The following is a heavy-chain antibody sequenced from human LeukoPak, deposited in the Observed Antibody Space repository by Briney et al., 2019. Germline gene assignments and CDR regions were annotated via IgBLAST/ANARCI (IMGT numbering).Heavy chain of an antibody. J-gene: IGHJ4*02. CDR2: LYSGGST. D-gene: IGHD3-22*01. Sequence: GGSLRLSCAASGFTVSSNYMSWVRQAPGKGLEWVSVLYSGGSTYYADSVKGRFTISRDNSKNTLYLQMNSLRAEDTAVYYCARDHTDYYDSSGYLGYWGQGTLVTVSS. CDR1: GFTVSSNY. V-gene: IGHV3-53*01. CDR3: ARDHTDYYDSSGYLGY.